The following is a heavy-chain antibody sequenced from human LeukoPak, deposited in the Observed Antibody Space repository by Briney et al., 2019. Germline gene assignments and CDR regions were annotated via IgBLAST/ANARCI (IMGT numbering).Heavy chain of an antibody. V-gene: IGHV3-23*01. CDR1: GFTFSGSA. CDR3: AKAGKVGYDILTGFPAGYYYMDV. D-gene: IGHD3-9*01. J-gene: IGHJ6*03. Sequence: PGGSLRLSCAASGFTFSGSAMHWVRQAPGKGLEWVSAISGSGGSTYYADSVKGRFTISRDNSKNTLYLQMNSLRAEDTAVYYCAKAGKVGYDILTGFPAGYYYMDVWGKGTTVTISS. CDR2: ISGSGGST.